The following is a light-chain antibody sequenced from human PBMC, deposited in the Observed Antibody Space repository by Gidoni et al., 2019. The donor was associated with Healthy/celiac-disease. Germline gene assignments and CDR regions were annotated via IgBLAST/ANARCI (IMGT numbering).Light chain of an antibody. Sequence: DIVTTQSPDSLAVSLGERATINCKSSQSVLYSSNNKNYLAWYQQKPGQPPKLLIYWASTRESGVPDRFSGSGSGTDFTLTISSLQAEDVAVYYCQQYYGTLYTFGQGTKLEIK. J-gene: IGKJ2*01. V-gene: IGKV4-1*01. CDR3: QQYYGTLYT. CDR2: WAS. CDR1: QSVLYSSNNKNY.